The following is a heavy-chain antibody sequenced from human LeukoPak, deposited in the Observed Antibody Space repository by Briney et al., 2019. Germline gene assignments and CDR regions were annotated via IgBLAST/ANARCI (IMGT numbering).Heavy chain of an antibody. CDR3: ARWGTYYYGSGSNVDAFDI. D-gene: IGHD3-10*01. V-gene: IGHV1-2*02. Sequence: ASVKVSCKASGYTFTGYYMHWVRQAPGQGLEWMGWINPNSGGTNYAQKFQGRVTMTRDTSISTAYMELSRLRSDDTAVYYCARWGTYYYGSGSNVDAFDIWGQGTMATVSS. J-gene: IGHJ3*02. CDR1: GYTFTGYY. CDR2: INPNSGGT.